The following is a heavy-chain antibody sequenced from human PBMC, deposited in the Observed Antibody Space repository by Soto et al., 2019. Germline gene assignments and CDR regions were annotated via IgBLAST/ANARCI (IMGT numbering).Heavy chain of an antibody. CDR1: GFTFSSYS. D-gene: IGHD3-3*02. Sequence: EVQLVESGGGLVKPGGSLRLSCAASGFTFSSYSMNWVRQAPGKGLEWVSSISSSSSYIYYADSVKGRFTISSDNAKNSLYLQMNSLRAEDTAVYYCARDHFSLLEGPRNKRYYYYGMDVWGQGTTVTVSS. CDR2: ISSSSSYI. J-gene: IGHJ6*02. V-gene: IGHV3-21*01. CDR3: ARDHFSLLEGPRNKRYYYYGMDV.